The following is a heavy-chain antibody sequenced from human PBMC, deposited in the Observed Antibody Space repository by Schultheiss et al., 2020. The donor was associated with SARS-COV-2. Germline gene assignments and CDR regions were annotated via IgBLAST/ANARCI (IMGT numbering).Heavy chain of an antibody. J-gene: IGHJ4*02. CDR2: IKTKGDGETV. D-gene: IGHD3-22*01. CDR1: GFTFSRYS. CDR3: TTDYGYDSSGFEFEY. Sequence: GGSLRLSCAASGFTFSRYSMNWVRQAPGKGPEWLCRIKTKGDGETVDYAAPVKGRFIISRDDSKNTLYLQMNSLKVEDTAVYYCTTDYGYDSSGFEFEYWGQGTQVTVSS. V-gene: IGHV3-15*07.